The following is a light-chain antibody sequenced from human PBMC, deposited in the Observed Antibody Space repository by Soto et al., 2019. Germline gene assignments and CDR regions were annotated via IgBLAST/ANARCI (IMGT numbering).Light chain of an antibody. CDR2: EVN. Sequence: QSALTQPPSASGSPGQSVAISCTGTSSDVGASDYVTWYQQHSGKAPRLLLYEVNKRPSGVLDRFSGSKAGNPASLTVSALQLADEADYSCLSHVASMNGLGTATKVTVL. J-gene: IGLJ1*01. CDR1: SSDVGASDY. CDR3: LSHVASMNG. V-gene: IGLV2-8*01.